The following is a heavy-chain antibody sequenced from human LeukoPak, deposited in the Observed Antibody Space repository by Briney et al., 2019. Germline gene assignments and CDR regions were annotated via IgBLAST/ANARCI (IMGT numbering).Heavy chain of an antibody. Sequence: GGSLRLSCAASGFTFNKFAMSWVRQAPGKGLEWVSGIIENGGETYYADSVRGRFTISRDNSKNTLYLQMNSLRAEDTAVYYCAKDYEYNSNTWYFHWGRGTLVSVFS. CDR2: IIENGGET. D-gene: IGHD6-13*01. V-gene: IGHV3-23*01. CDR1: GFTFNKFA. CDR3: AKDYEYNSNTWYFH. J-gene: IGHJ4*02.